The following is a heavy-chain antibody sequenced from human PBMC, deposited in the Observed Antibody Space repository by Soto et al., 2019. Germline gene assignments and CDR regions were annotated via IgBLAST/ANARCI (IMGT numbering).Heavy chain of an antibody. Sequence: PSETLSLTCTVSGGSISSGGYYWSWIRQHPGKGLEWIGYIYYSGSTYYNPSLKSRVTISVDTSKNQFSLKLSSVTAADTAVYYCARGTLFSSGYYYRPFDYWGQGTLVTVSS. V-gene: IGHV4-31*03. CDR3: ARGTLFSSGYYYRPFDY. CDR1: GGSISSGGYY. J-gene: IGHJ4*02. D-gene: IGHD3-22*01. CDR2: IYYSGST.